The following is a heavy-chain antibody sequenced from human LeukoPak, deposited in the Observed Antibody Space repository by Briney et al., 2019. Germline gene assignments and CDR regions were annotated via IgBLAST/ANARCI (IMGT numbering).Heavy chain of an antibody. V-gene: IGHV3-21*01. CDR3: ASAAAAGSPFDY. CDR1: GFTFSSYS. J-gene: IGHJ4*02. CDR2: ISSSSSYI. Sequence: GGSLRLSCAASGFTFSSYSMNWVRQAPGKGLEWVSSISSSSSYIYYADSVKGRFTISRDNAKNSLYLQMNSLRAEDTAVHYCASAAAAGSPFDYWGQGTLVTVSS. D-gene: IGHD6-13*01.